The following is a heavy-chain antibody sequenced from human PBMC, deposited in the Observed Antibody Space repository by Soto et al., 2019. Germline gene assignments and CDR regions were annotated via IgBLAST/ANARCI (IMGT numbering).Heavy chain of an antibody. V-gene: IGHV1-69*13. Sequence: SVKVSCKASGGTFSSYAISWVRQAPGQGLEWMGGIIPIFGTANYAQKFQGRVTITADESTSTAYMELSSLRSEDTAVYYCARAQLGDYLTKFDPWGQGTMVTVSS. CDR3: ARAQLGDYLTKFDP. CDR2: IIPIFGTA. CDR1: GGTFSSYA. J-gene: IGHJ5*02. D-gene: IGHD3-16*01.